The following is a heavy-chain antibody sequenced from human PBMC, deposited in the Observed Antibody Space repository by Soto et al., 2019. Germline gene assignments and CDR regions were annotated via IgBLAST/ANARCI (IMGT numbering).Heavy chain of an antibody. CDR2: ISSSSSTI. V-gene: IGHV3-48*01. CDR1: GFTFGSYS. J-gene: IGHJ3*02. Sequence: EVQLVESGGGLVQPGGSLRLSCAASGFTFGSYSMNWVRQAPGKGLEWVSYISSSSSTIYYADSVKGRFTISRDNAKNSLYLQMNSLRAEDTAVYYCARGGYCSGGSCYGGAFDIWGQGTMVTVSS. CDR3: ARGGYCSGGSCYGGAFDI. D-gene: IGHD2-15*01.